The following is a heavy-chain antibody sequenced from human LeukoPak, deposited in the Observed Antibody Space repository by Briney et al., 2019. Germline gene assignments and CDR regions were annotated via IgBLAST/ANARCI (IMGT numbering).Heavy chain of an antibody. Sequence: PSETLSLTCTVSPGSISSSSYYWGWLRQPPGRGLEWIGSIYYSGSTYYNPSIKSRVTISVDTSKNQFSLKLSSVTAANTAVYYCARPDYYDSSGSAAFDIWGQGTMVTVSS. CDR3: ARPDYYDSSGSAAFDI. J-gene: IGHJ3*02. CDR1: PGSISSSSYY. V-gene: IGHV4-39*01. CDR2: IYYSGST. D-gene: IGHD3-22*01.